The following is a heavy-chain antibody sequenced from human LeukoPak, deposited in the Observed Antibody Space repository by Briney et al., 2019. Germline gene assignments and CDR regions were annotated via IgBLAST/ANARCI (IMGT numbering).Heavy chain of an antibody. CDR1: GYSISSGYY. Sequence: PSETLSLTCAVSGYSISSGYYWGWIRQPPGKGLEWIGSIYYSGSTYYNPSLKSRVTISVDTSKNQFSLKLSSVTAADTAVYYCARQLGILMPGNWFDPWGQGTLVTVSS. CDR3: ARQLGILMPGNWFDP. V-gene: IGHV4-38-2*01. CDR2: IYYSGST. D-gene: IGHD6-13*01. J-gene: IGHJ5*02.